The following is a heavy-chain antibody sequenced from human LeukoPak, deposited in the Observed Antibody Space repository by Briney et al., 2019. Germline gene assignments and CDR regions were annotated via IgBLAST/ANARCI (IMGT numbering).Heavy chain of an antibody. CDR1: GYTFTGYY. J-gene: IGHJ4*02. CDR3: ARDLDIVVVPAAKDDY. CDR2: INPNSGGT. D-gene: IGHD2-2*03. Sequence: GASVKVSCXASGYTFTGYYMHWVRQAPGQGLEWMGWINPNSGGTNYAQKFQGRVTMTRDTSISTAYMELSRLRSDDTAVYYCARDLDIVVVPAAKDDYWGQGTLVTVSS. V-gene: IGHV1-2*02.